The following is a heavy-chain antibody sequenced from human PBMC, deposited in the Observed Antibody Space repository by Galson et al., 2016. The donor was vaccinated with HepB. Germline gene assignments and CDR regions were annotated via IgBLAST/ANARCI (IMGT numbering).Heavy chain of an antibody. CDR1: GFTFDDCI. Sequence: SLRLSCATSGFTFDDCIMHWVRQTPEKGLEWVSLINWDGRTTYYADSVQGRFTISRDNNRNSLSLHMNSLKSEDTALYYCAKASGSHARYYFDRWGQGTQVAVSA. CDR2: INWDGRTT. CDR3: AKASGSHARYYFDR. D-gene: IGHD3-3*01. J-gene: IGHJ4*02. V-gene: IGHV3-43*01.